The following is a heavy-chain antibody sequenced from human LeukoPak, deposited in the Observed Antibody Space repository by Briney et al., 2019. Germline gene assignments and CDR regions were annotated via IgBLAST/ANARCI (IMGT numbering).Heavy chain of an antibody. CDR1: GYTFTGYY. V-gene: IGHV1-8*02. CDR3: ARGVAAAEYYYYYMDV. J-gene: IGHJ6*03. Sequence: WASVKVSCKASGYTFTGYYMHWVRQAPGQGLEWMGWINPNSGNTGYAQKFQGRVTMTRNTSISTAYMELSSLRSEDTAVYYCARGVAAAEYYYYYMDVWGKGTTVTISS. D-gene: IGHD6-13*01. CDR2: INPNSGNT.